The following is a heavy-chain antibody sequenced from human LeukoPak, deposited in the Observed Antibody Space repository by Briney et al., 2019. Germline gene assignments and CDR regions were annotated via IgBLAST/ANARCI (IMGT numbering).Heavy chain of an antibody. J-gene: IGHJ4*02. CDR1: GFIFSTYG. Sequence: GGSLRLSCAASGFIFSTYGMHWVRQAPGKGLEWVAVVWSGGNNKYYTDSVKGRFTISRDNSKNTLYLQMNSLRAEDTAVYYCAKDGQVGAIGYFDYRGQGTLVTVSS. D-gene: IGHD1-26*01. V-gene: IGHV3-33*03. CDR3: AKDGQVGAIGYFDY. CDR2: VWSGGNNK.